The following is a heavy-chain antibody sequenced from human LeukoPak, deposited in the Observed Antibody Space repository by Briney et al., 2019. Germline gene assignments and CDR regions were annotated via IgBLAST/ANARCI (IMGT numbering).Heavy chain of an antibody. D-gene: IGHD3-22*01. J-gene: IGHJ3*02. V-gene: IGHV3-48*04. CDR3: ARDDSSGYYRYDAFDI. CDR2: ISSSGSTI. Sequence: GGSLRLSCAASGFTFSSYGMNWVRQAPGKGLEWVSYISSSGSTIYYADSVKGRFTISRDNAKNSLYLQMNSLRAEDTAVYYCARDDSSGYYRYDAFDIWGQGTMVTVSS. CDR1: GFTFSSYG.